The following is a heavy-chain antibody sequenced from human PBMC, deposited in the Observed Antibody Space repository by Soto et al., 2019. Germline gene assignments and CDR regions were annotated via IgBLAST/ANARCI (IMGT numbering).Heavy chain of an antibody. CDR1: GGFISSSNW. J-gene: IGHJ3*02. D-gene: IGHD4-17*01. Sequence: QVQLQESGPGLVKPSGTLSLTCSVSGGFISSSNWWTWVRQPPGKGLEWIGEIYHTGTTNYNPSLKSRVTISIDKSNYQFSLKLSSVTAADTAVYYCARDHDYGRRNAFDIWGQGTMVTVSS. CDR2: IYHTGTT. CDR3: ARDHDYGRRNAFDI. V-gene: IGHV4-4*02.